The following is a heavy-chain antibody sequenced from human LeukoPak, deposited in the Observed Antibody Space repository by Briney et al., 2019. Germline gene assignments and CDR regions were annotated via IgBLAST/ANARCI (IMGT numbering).Heavy chain of an antibody. CDR1: GGTFSSYA. V-gene: IGHV1-69*01. CDR2: IIPIFGTA. Sequence: SVKVSCKASGGTFSSYAISWVRQAPGQGLEWMGGIIPIFGTANYAQKFQGRVTITADESTSTAYMELSSLRSEDTAVYYCATSHSYYYDAFDIWGQGTMVTVSS. J-gene: IGHJ3*02. CDR3: ATSHSYYYDAFDI. D-gene: IGHD3-10*01.